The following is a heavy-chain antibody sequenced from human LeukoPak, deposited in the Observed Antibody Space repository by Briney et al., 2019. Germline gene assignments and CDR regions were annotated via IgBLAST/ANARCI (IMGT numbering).Heavy chain of an antibody. J-gene: IGHJ6*02. CDR1: GFTFDDYA. V-gene: IGHV3-9*01. CDR2: ISWNSGSI. CDR3: ARDAVDTANAV. D-gene: IGHD5-18*01. Sequence: GGSLRLSCAASGFTFDDYAMHWVRQAPGKGLEWVSGISWNSGSIGYADSVKGRFTISRDNAKNSLYLQMNSLRAEDTAVYYCARDAVDTANAVWGQGTTVTVSS.